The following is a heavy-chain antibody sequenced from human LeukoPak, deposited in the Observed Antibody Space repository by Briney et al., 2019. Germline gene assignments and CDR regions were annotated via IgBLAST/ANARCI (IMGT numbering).Heavy chain of an antibody. CDR3: ARRPVTMVRGGPPDY. Sequence: GGSLRLSCAASGFTFSSYGMHWVRQAPGKGLEWVAVISYDGSNKYYADSVKGRFTISRDNSKNTLYLQMNSLRAEDTAVYYCARRPVTMVRGGPPDYWGQGTLVTVSS. V-gene: IGHV3-30*03. CDR2: ISYDGSNK. CDR1: GFTFSSYG. J-gene: IGHJ4*02. D-gene: IGHD3-10*01.